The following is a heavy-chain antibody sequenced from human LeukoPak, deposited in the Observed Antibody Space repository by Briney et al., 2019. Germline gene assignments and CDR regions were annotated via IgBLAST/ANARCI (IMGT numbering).Heavy chain of an antibody. CDR2: VRYDQSAT. V-gene: IGHV3-30*02. CDR3: VKDQGGCPGSRCYLRFLEY. CDR1: VFNFSIYG. J-gene: IGHJ4*02. Sequence: VGSPRLSCAVSVFNFSIYGMHGGPDAPDGGLECGSLVRYDQSATGYGDTVKGRFAISRHNSKKTVYMKMNSLRVENTALYFWVKDQGGCPGSRCYLRFLEYWGQGTLVIVSS. D-gene: IGHD3-3*01.